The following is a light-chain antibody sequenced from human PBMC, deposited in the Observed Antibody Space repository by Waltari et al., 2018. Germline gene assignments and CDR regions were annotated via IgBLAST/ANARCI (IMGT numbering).Light chain of an antibody. CDR3: MQATHWPLT. CDR1: QRLAHTDGHTN. J-gene: IGKJ1*01. V-gene: IGKV2-30*02. CDR2: KVS. Sequence: DVVMTQSPLSLPVSLGQPASISCRPSQRLAHTDGHTNLNWYQQRPGQSPRRLIYKVSNRDSAVPDRFSGSGSGTAFTLKSSRVEAEDVGIYYCMQATHWPLTFGQGTKVEIK.